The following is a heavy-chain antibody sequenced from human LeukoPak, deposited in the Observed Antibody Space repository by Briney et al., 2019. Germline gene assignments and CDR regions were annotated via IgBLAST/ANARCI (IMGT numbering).Heavy chain of an antibody. Sequence: GGSLRLSCAASGFTFSTFAMHWVRLSPGKGLEWVSSITGSGPYMLYADSVKHRFTISRDNAKNSLYLQMNSLRAEDTAVYYCAELGITMIGGVWGKGTTVTISS. CDR1: GFTFSTFA. D-gene: IGHD3-10*02. V-gene: IGHV3-21*01. CDR3: AELGITMIGGV. CDR2: ITGSGPYM. J-gene: IGHJ6*04.